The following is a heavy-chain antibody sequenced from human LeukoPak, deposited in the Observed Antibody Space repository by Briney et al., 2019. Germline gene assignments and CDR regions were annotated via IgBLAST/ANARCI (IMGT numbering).Heavy chain of an antibody. J-gene: IGHJ4*02. CDR2: IDPNTGGT. CDR1: GYTFTSNY. CDR3: ASLYDIVGTTVDY. V-gene: IGHV1-2*06. Sequence: ASVKVSCKASGYTFTSNYIHWVRQAPGQGLEWMGRIDPNTGGTKSAKNFQDRVTMTRDTSFSTAYMALSGLRSDDTAVYYCASLYDIVGTTVDYWGQGTLVTVSS. D-gene: IGHD1-26*01.